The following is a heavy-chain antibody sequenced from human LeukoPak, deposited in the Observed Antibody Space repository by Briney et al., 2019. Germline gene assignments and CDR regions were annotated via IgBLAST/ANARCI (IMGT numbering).Heavy chain of an antibody. CDR2: INHSGST. Sequence: SETLSLTCAVYGGSFSGYYWNWIRQPPGKGLEWIGEINHSGSTNYNPSLNSRVTISVDTSKDQFSLKLSSVTAADTAVYYCARSRYILVGATRVSPNWFDPWGQGTLVTVSS. CDR3: ARSRYILVGATRVSPNWFDP. D-gene: IGHD1-26*01. CDR1: GGSFSGYY. V-gene: IGHV4-34*01. J-gene: IGHJ5*02.